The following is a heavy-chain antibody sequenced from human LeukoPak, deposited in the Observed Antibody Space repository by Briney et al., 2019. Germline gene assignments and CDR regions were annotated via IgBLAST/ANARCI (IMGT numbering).Heavy chain of an antibody. CDR1: GGSINNYF. J-gene: IGHJ4*02. D-gene: IGHD1-1*01. CDR3: ARYGAAGYYFDY. V-gene: IGHV4-59*01. Sequence: PSETLSLTCTVSGGSINNYFWSWVRQPPGKGLEYIGFIYYTGNTNYDSALKSRVAISVDTSKNQFSLNLNSVTAADTAVYYCARYGAAGYYFDYWGQGILVTVSS. CDR2: IYYTGNT.